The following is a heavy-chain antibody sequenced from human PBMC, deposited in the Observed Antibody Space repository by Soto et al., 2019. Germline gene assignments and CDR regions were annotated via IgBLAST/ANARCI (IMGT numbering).Heavy chain of an antibody. CDR3: ARRSGYDFYYYGMDV. D-gene: IGHD5-12*01. J-gene: IGHJ6*02. V-gene: IGHV5-10-1*01. Sequence: GESLKISCKGSGYSFTSYWISWVRQMPGKGLEWMGRIDPSDSYTNYSPSFQGHVTISADKSISTAYLQWSSLKASDTAMYYCARRSGYDFYYYGMDVRGQGTTVTVSS. CDR2: IDPSDSYT. CDR1: GYSFTSYW.